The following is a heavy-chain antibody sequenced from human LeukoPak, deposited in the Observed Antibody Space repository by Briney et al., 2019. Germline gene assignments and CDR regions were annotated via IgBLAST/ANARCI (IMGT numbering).Heavy chain of an antibody. V-gene: IGHV3-74*01. CDR1: GFIFSDHW. Sequence: GGSLRLSCAASGFIFSDHWMHWVRQAPGKGLVWLSRINNDGSSTIYADSVKGRFTFSRDNAENTLFLEMSSLRVEDTAVYYCVRERNNFWSGHHSIFDSWGQGTLVTVSS. CDR3: VRERNNFWSGHHSIFDS. D-gene: IGHD3-3*01. CDR2: INNDGSST. J-gene: IGHJ4*02.